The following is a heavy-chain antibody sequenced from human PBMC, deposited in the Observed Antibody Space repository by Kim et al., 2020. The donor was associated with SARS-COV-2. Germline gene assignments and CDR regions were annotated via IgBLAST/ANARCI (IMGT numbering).Heavy chain of an antibody. CDR3: ARAGATVTRFFDF. CDR2: ISATNGDT. D-gene: IGHD4-17*01. CDR1: GYNFAIYG. Sequence: ASVKVSCQAFGYNFAIYGVSWVRQAPGQGLERMGWISATNGDTNYAEKFQGRVTMTTDTSTSTAYMEVRSLRSDDTAVYYCARAGATVTRFFDFWGQGTLVIVSS. V-gene: IGHV1-18*04. J-gene: IGHJ4*02.